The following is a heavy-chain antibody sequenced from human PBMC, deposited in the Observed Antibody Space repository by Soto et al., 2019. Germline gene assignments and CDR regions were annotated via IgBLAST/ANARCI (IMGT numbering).Heavy chain of an antibody. CDR1: GFTFSSYA. CDR2: ISGSGGST. V-gene: IGHV3-23*01. D-gene: IGHD3-22*01. J-gene: IGHJ4*02. CDR3: AKGGSSGYYPFNFDH. Sequence: GGSLRLSCAASGFTFSSYAMSWVRQAPGKGLEWVSAISGSGGSTYYADSVKGRFTISRDNSKNTLYLQMNSLRAEDTAVYYCAKGGSSGYYPFNFDHWGQGTLVTVSS.